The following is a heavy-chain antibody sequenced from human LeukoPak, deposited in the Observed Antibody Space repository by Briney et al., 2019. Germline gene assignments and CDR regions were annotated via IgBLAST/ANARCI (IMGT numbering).Heavy chain of an antibody. CDR1: GGSISSYY. Sequence: PSETLSLTCTVSGGSISSYYWGWIRQPPGKGLEWIGSIYYSGSTYYNPSLKSRVTISVDTSKNQFSLKLYSVTAADTAVYYCASSYNYDTSGYSYFDYWGQGTLVTVSS. CDR2: IYYSGST. J-gene: IGHJ4*02. D-gene: IGHD3-22*01. V-gene: IGHV4-39*01. CDR3: ASSYNYDTSGYSYFDY.